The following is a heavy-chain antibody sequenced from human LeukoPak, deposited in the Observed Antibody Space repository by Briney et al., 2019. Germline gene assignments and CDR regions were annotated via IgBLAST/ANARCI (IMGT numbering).Heavy chain of an antibody. J-gene: IGHJ4*02. CDR3: AKYTAMVPLDY. D-gene: IGHD5-18*01. CDR1: GFTFSSYG. CDR2: IWYDGSNK. Sequence: GGSLRLSCAASGFTFSSYGMHWVRQAPGKGLEWVAVIWYDGSNKYYADSVKGRFTISRDNSKNTLYLQMNSLRAEDTAVYYCAKYTAMVPLDYWGQGTLVTVSS. V-gene: IGHV3-33*06.